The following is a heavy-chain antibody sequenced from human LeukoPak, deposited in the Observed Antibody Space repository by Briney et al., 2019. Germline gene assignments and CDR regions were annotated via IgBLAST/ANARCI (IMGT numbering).Heavy chain of an antibody. V-gene: IGHV1-2*02. CDR1: GYTFTGYY. J-gene: IGHJ4*02. D-gene: IGHD3-22*01. CDR2: INPNSGGT. Sequence: GASVKVSCKASGYTFTGYYMHWVRQAPGQGLEWMGWINPNSGGTNYAQKFQGRVTMTRDTSISTAYMELSRLRSDDTAVYYCARDIVYDSSGQPFHLLDYWGQGTLVTVSS. CDR3: ARDIVYDSSGQPFHLLDY.